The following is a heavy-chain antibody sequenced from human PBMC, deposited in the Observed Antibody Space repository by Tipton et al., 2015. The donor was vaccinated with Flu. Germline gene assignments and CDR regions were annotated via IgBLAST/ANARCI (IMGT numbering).Heavy chain of an antibody. CDR3: ARLDVGPRRRTLDY. V-gene: IGHV3-48*03. CDR1: GFTFRNYE. D-gene: IGHD1-26*01. Sequence: SLRLSCATSGFTFRNYEMTWVRQAPGKGLGWISYISGTTNTTYYSDSVKGRFTISRDKAQKSLYLQMNSLGAEDPAVYYCARLDVGPRRRTLDYWGQGILVTVSS. J-gene: IGHJ4*02. CDR2: ISGTTNTT.